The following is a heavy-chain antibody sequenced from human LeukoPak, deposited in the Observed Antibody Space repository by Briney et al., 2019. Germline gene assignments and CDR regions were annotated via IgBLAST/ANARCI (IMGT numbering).Heavy chain of an antibody. V-gene: IGHV3-11*01. J-gene: IGHJ6*02. D-gene: IGHD3-16*01. CDR2: ISSSGSTI. CDR3: ARESVQGSYYGVDV. CDR1: GFTFSDYY. Sequence: GGSLRLSCAASGFTFSDYYMSWIRQAPGKGLEWVSYISSSGSTIYYADSGKGRFTISRDNAKNSLYLQMNSLRAEDTAVYYCARESVQGSYYGVDVWGQGTTVTVSS.